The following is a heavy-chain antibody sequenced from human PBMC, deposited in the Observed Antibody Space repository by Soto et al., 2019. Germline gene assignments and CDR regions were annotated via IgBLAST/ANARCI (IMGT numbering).Heavy chain of an antibody. Sequence: GGSLRLSCAASGFTFSGSAMHWVRQASGKGLEWVGRIRSRANSYATAYAASVKGRFTISRDDSKNTAYLQMDSLKTEDTAVYYCTRSGYGDYYYYYGMDVWGQGTTVTVSS. CDR1: GFTFSGSA. CDR2: IRSRANSYAT. CDR3: TRSGYGDYYYYYGMDV. J-gene: IGHJ6*02. V-gene: IGHV3-73*01. D-gene: IGHD5-12*01.